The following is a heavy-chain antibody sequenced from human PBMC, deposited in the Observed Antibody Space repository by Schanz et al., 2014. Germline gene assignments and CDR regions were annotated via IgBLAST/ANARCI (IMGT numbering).Heavy chain of an antibody. J-gene: IGHJ6*02. Sequence: VQLEQSGAEVKKPGASVKVSCKASGYTFTSHGISWVRQAPGQGLEWMGWITAYNGHTDYAQKLQGRVTLTTDTSTSTAYMELRNLRSDDTAVYYCARAKRFGDMDVWGQGTTVTVSS. V-gene: IGHV1-18*01. D-gene: IGHD3-10*01. CDR3: ARAKRFGDMDV. CDR1: GYTFTSHG. CDR2: ITAYNGHT.